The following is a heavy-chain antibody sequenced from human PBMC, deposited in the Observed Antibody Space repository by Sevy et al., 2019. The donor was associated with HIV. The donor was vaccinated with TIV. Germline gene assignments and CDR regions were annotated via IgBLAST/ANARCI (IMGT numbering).Heavy chain of an antibody. CDR1: GYTLIELS. D-gene: IGHD3-22*01. CDR2: FDPDDGET. V-gene: IGHV1-24*01. J-gene: IGHJ4*02. CDR3: ATAREYYSDNSGYLDY. Sequence: ASVKVTCKVSGYTLIELSMHWVRQPPGKGLEWMGRFDPDDGETIYAQRFQGRVTMTEDTYADTAYMVRSSLRSEDTAMYYCATAREYYSDNSGYLDYWGQGTPVTVSS.